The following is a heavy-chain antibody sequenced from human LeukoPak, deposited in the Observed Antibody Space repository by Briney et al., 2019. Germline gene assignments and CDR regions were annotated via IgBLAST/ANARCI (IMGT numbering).Heavy chain of an antibody. D-gene: IGHD3-9*01. CDR1: GFTFSDYY. CDR3: ARSVYDILTGYYPGWFDP. Sequence: GGSLRLSCAASGFTFSDYYMSWIRQAPGKGLEWVSYISSSGSTIYYADSVKGRFTISRDNAKNSLYLQMNSLRAEDTAVYYCARSVYDILTGYYPGWFDPWGQGTLVTVSS. CDR2: ISSSGSTI. V-gene: IGHV3-11*04. J-gene: IGHJ5*02.